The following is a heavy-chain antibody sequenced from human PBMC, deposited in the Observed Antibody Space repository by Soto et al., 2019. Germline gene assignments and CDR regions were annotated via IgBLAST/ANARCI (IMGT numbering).Heavy chain of an antibody. CDR3: ARRVRGYSTPSFDY. CDR1: GGSISSTSYY. J-gene: IGHJ4*02. D-gene: IGHD6-13*01. CDR2: IHYSGDT. Sequence: QLQLQESGPGLVKPSETLSLTCIVSGGSISSTSYYWGWIRQPPGKGLEYIGSIHYSGDTYYNPSFKSRVTISVDTSKKQFSLKVSSVTAADTAVYYCARRVRGYSTPSFDYWGQGTLVSVSS. V-gene: IGHV4-39*01.